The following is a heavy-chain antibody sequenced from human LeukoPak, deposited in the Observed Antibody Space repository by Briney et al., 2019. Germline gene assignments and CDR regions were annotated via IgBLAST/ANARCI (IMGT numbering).Heavy chain of an antibody. CDR1: GVTFNSYT. D-gene: IGHD5-18*01. CDR3: ATRTHNSYAEGWYFDL. Sequence: SVKDSCKASGVTFNSYTINWVRQAPGQGLEWMGRIIPIFGTANYAQGFQGRVTITTDESTSTAYMELSSLRSEDTAVYYCATRTHNSYAEGWYFDLWGRGTLVTVSS. J-gene: IGHJ2*01. V-gene: IGHV1-69*05. CDR2: IIPIFGTA.